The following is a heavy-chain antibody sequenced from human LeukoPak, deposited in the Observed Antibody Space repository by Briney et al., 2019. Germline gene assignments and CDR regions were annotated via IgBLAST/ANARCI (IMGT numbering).Heavy chain of an antibody. J-gene: IGHJ2*01. Sequence: GESLKISCKASGYNFTSDWIAWVRKMPGKGLEWKGIIYPGDSDTRYSPSFQGQVTISVDKSISTAYLQWSSLKASDTAMYYCAREGGEAYYYDSSGNAAWYLDLWGRGTLVTVSS. CDR1: GYNFTSDW. D-gene: IGHD3-22*01. V-gene: IGHV5-51*01. CDR3: AREGGEAYYYDSSGNAAWYLDL. CDR2: IYPGDSDT.